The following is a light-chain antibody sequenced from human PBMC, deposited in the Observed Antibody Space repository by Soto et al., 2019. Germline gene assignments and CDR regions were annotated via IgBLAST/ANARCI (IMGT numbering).Light chain of an antibody. CDR1: MRDIGAYNL. CDR2: EVR. CDR3: SSFTTRSSLI. Sequence: QSALTQPASVSGSPGQSITIFCAGTMRDIGAYNLVSWYQQHPGRAPLLIIYEVRNRPSGSSFRLSGSKSGNTASLTISGLQAEDEGDYYCSSFTTRSSLIFGGGTKLTVL. J-gene: IGLJ2*01. V-gene: IGLV2-14*01.